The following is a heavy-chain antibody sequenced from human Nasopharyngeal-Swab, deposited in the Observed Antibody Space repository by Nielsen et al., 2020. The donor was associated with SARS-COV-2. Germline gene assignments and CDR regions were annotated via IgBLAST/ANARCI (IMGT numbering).Heavy chain of an antibody. D-gene: IGHD6-6*01. CDR1: GYTFSDYY. Sequence: ASVKVSCKASGYTFSDYYMHWVRQAPGQGLEWMGRVNPNSGDPTYAQVFQGRVTMTGDTSIGTAYMELRRLISDDTAVYYCVRDDGGVPSIPETGPPGAFWGQRTLVTVSS. CDR2: VNPNSGDP. CDR3: VRDDGGVPSIPETGPPGAF. V-gene: IGHV1-2*06. J-gene: IGHJ4*02.